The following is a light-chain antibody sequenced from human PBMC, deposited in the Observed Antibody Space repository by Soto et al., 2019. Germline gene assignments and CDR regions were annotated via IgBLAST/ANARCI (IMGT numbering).Light chain of an antibody. CDR3: QHYEAYHRSYT. V-gene: IGKV3-20*01. CDR2: GAS. Sequence: EIVLTQSPGTLSLSPGERATLSCRASQSLSSNYLAWYQQKPGQAPRLLIYGASSRATGIPDRYSGSGSGTVFTLTISRLEPEDFAVYYCQHYEAYHRSYTFGQGTNLEIK. J-gene: IGKJ2*01. CDR1: QSLSSNY.